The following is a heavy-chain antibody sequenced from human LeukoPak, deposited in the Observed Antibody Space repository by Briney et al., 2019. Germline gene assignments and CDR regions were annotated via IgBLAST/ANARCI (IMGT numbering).Heavy chain of an antibody. Sequence: GGSLRLSCAASGFAFSSYAMSWVRQAPGKGLEWVAVISYDGSNKYYADPVKGRLTISRDNSKNTLYLQMNSLRAEDTAVYYCARVLNWAFDYWGQGTLVTVSS. CDR2: ISYDGSNK. J-gene: IGHJ4*02. CDR1: GFAFSSYA. D-gene: IGHD7-27*01. CDR3: ARVLNWAFDY. V-gene: IGHV3-30-3*01.